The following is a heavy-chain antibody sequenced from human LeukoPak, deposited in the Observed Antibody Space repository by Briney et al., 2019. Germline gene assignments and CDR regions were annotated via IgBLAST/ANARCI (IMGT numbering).Heavy chain of an antibody. J-gene: IGHJ5*02. D-gene: IGHD4-17*01. CDR3: ARQDTSYGVWWFDP. Sequence: GGSLRLSCAASGFTFSSYWMHWVRQAPGKGLVWVSRINSDGSSTSYADSVKGRFTISRDNVKNTLYLQMNSLRAEDTAVYYCARQDTSYGVWWFDPWGQGTLVTVSS. CDR1: GFTFSSYW. CDR2: INSDGSST. V-gene: IGHV3-74*01.